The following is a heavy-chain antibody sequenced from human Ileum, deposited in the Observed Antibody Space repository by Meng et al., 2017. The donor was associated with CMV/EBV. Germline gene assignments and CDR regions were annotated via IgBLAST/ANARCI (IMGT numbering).Heavy chain of an antibody. V-gene: IGHV3-74*01. J-gene: IGHJ3*02. CDR3: ARDRCGTNGCHNDADI. CDR1: GVDFSSYG. Sequence: GVDFSSYGMRWVRQVPGKGLEWVSLIHGDGRVHINADSAKGRFTISRDNSKNSSYLQMSGLRADDTAVYYCARDRCGTNGCHNDADIWGQGTMVTVSS. D-gene: IGHD2-8*01. CDR2: IHGDGRVH.